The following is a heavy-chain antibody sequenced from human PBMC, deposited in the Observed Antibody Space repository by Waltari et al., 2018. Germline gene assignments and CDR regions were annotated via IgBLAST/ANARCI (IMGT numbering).Heavy chain of an antibody. Sequence: QVQLVQSGSELKKPGASVKVSCKASGYSFTNYAINWIRQAPGQGLELMGWINTNTRNPVYVQGFTGRFVFSLDTSVNTAYLQINSLKAEDTAVYFFAREVVPPARVVVNWFDPWGQGTLVTVSS. CDR3: AREVVPPARVVVNWFDP. CDR1: GYSFTNYA. CDR2: INTNTRNP. V-gene: IGHV7-4-1*02. D-gene: IGHD2-2*01. J-gene: IGHJ5*02.